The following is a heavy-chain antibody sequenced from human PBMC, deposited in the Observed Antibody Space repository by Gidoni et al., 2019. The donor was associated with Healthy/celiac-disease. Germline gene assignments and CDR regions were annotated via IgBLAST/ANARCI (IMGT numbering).Heavy chain of an antibody. D-gene: IGHD6-13*01. CDR2: IYSGGST. CDR3: ARTYSSSWFDAFDI. J-gene: IGHJ3*02. CDR1: GFTVSSNY. V-gene: IGHV3-53*02. Sequence: EVQLVETGGGLIQPGGSLRLSCAASGFTVSSNYMSWVRQAPGKGLEWVSVIYSGGSTYYADSVKGRFTISIDNSKNTLYLQMNSLRAEDTAVYYCARTYSSSWFDAFDIWGQGTMVTVSS.